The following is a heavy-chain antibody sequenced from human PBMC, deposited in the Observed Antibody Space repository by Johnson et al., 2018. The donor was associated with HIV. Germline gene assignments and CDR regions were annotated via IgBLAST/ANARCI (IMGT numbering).Heavy chain of an antibody. Sequence: VQVVESGGGLVQPGGSLRLSCAASGFTFSSYWMHWVRQAPGKGLVWVSRINSDGSSTTYADSVKGRFTISRDNSKNTLYLQMNSLRAEDTAVYYCAKDRGSPGIPAAFDIWCQGTMVTVAS. J-gene: IGHJ3*02. CDR1: GFTFSSYW. CDR2: INSDGSST. D-gene: IGHD1-26*01. V-gene: IGHV3-74*01. CDR3: AKDRGSPGIPAAFDI.